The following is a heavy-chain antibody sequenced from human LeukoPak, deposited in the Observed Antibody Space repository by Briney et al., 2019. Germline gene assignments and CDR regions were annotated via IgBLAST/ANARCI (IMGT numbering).Heavy chain of an antibody. CDR2: ISSSSSNI. CDR3: AKQLGYCSDGSCYFPY. V-gene: IGHV3-21*01. CDR1: GFTFSSYS. J-gene: IGHJ4*02. D-gene: IGHD2-15*01. Sequence: GGSLRLSCAASGFTFSSYSMNWVRQAPGKGLEWVSSISSSSSNIYYADSVKGRFTISRDNAKNSLYLQMNSLRAEDTAVYYCAKQLGYCSDGSCYFPYWGQGTLVTVSS.